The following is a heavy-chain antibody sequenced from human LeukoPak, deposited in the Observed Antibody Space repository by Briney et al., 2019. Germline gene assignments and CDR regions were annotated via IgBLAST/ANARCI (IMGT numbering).Heavy chain of an antibody. Sequence: GGSLTLSCAASGFTVISNYMNWVRQAPGKGLEWVSVIYSGGSTYYADSVKGRFTISRDDSKNTLFLQMNSLRVEDTAVYYCARESGSGNRDFDYWGQGTQVTVSS. CDR3: ARESGSGNRDFDY. V-gene: IGHV3-66*01. D-gene: IGHD3-10*01. J-gene: IGHJ4*02. CDR2: IYSGGST. CDR1: GFTVISNY.